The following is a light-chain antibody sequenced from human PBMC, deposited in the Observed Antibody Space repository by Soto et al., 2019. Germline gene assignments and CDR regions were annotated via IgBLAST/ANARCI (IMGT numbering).Light chain of an antibody. J-gene: IGKJ4*01. V-gene: IGKV3-20*01. Sequence: EIVVTQSPGTLSLSPGERATLSCRASQSVSSNYLAWYQQKPGQAPSLLIYGASSRATGIPDRFSGSGSGTDFTLTISRLEPEDFAVYYCQQYGSSPLTFGGGTKVEIK. CDR3: QQYGSSPLT. CDR2: GAS. CDR1: QSVSSNY.